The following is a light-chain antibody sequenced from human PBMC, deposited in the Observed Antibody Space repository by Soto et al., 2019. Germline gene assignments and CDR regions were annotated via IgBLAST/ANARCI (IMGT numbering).Light chain of an antibody. CDR1: SSNIGSNT. CDR2: NND. CDR3: APWDDSLNDPV. Sequence: QSVLTQPPSASGTPGQRVTISCSGSSSNIGSNTVNWYQQPPGTAPKLLIYNNDQRPSGVPDRFSGSKSGTSASLAVSGLQSDDEADYYCAPWDDSLNDPVFGGGTKLTVL. J-gene: IGLJ2*01. V-gene: IGLV1-44*01.